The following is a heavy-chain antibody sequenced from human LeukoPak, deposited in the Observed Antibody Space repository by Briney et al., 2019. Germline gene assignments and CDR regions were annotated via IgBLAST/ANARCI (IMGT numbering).Heavy chain of an antibody. V-gene: IGHV3-30-3*01. CDR3: ARGSPVSSSAPFDY. D-gene: IGHD6-6*01. Sequence: ISYDGSNKYYADSVKGRFTISRDNSKNTLYLQMNSLRAEDTAVYYCARGSPVSSSAPFDYWGQGTLVTVSS. CDR2: ISYDGSNK. J-gene: IGHJ4*02.